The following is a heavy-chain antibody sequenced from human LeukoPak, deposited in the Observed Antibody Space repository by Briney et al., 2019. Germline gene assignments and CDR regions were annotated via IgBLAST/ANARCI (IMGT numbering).Heavy chain of an antibody. Sequence: GGSLRLSCAASGFTFSSYSMNWVRQAPGKGLEWVSSISSSSSTIYYADSVKGRFTISRDNAKNSLYLQMNSLRAEDTAVYYCASQVGAWAFDIWGQGTMVTVSS. V-gene: IGHV3-48*01. CDR3: ASQVGAWAFDI. J-gene: IGHJ3*02. CDR2: ISSSSSTI. CDR1: GFTFSSYS. D-gene: IGHD1-26*01.